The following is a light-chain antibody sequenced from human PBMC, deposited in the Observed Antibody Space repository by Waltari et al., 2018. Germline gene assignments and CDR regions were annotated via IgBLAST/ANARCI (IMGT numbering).Light chain of an antibody. CDR1: QSITTS. J-gene: IGKJ1*01. Sequence: DIQMTQSPSTLSASVGDTVIISCRASQSITTSLAWYQQKPGKAPDVLNYGASNLESGVPSRFSGSGSGTEFTLTISSLQPDDFATYYCQQYKSYKTFGQGTRVEIK. CDR2: GAS. CDR3: QQYKSYKT. V-gene: IGKV1-5*03.